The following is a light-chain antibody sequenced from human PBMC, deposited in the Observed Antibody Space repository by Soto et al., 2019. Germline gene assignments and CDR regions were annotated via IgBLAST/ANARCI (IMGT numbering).Light chain of an antibody. J-gene: IGLJ2*01. CDR3: SSYTSSAFVV. CDR2: GVT. CDR1: SSDVGTYNY. Sequence: QSVLTQPASVSGSPGQSITISCTGTSSDVGTYNYVSWYQQHPGKAPKLIIYGVTNRPSGVSNRFSGSKSGNTASLTISGLQAEDEAGYYCSSYTSSAFVVFGGGTKGAVL. V-gene: IGLV2-14*01.